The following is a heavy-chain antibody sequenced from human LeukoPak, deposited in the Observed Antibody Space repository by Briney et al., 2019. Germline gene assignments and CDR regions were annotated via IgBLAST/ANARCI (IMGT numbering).Heavy chain of an antibody. CDR3: ASSRTGGYSFDD. V-gene: IGHV5-10-1*01. CDR2: SDPSDSYT. D-gene: IGHD2-8*02. CDR1: GYRFTSYW. J-gene: IGHJ4*02. Sequence: GGPLEISFKGPGYRFTSYWISRVRQIPGKGLEWMAKSDPSDSYTNYSPSFEGHVTNSADKSISTAHLQWISVEASDTAMYYCASSRTGGYSFDDWGQGTLVTVSS.